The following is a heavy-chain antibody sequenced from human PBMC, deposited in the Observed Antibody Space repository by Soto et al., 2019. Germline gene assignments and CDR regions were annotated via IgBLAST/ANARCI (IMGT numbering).Heavy chain of an antibody. Sequence: GGSLRLSCAASGFTFSSYSMNWVRQAPGKGLEWVSYVSSSSSQIYYADSVKGRFTISRDNADNSLYLQMNSLRADETAVYFCERGISHYVVVVPAALDVWGQGTTVTVSS. CDR3: ERGISHYVVVVPAALDV. CDR2: VSSSSSQI. V-gene: IGHV3-21*05. CDR1: GFTFSSYS. D-gene: IGHD2-2*01. J-gene: IGHJ6*02.